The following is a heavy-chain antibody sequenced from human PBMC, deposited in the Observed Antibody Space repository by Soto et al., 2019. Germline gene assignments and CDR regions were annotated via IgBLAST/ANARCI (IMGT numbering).Heavy chain of an antibody. CDR1: GYTFTSYY. CDR2: IKPSGGST. CDR3: ARTTPRLGYFDY. V-gene: IGHV1-46*03. Sequence: ASVKVSCKASGYTFTSYYMHWVRQAPGKGLEWMGIIKPSGGSTSYAQKFQGKVTMTRDTSTSTVYMELSSLRSEDTAVYYCARTTPRLGYFDYWGQGTLVTVS. J-gene: IGHJ4*02. D-gene: IGHD2-15*01.